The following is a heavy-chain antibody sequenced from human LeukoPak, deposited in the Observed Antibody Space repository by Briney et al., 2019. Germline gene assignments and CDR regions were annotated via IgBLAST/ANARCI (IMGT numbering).Heavy chain of an antibody. Sequence: SETLSLTCTVSGGSISSGSYCWGWIRQPPGKGLEWIGSIYYSGSTYYNPSLKSRVTISVDTSKNQFSLKLSSVTAADTAVYYCARRVEMAAIEPDNWFDPWGQGTLVTVSS. CDR2: IYYSGST. D-gene: IGHD5-24*01. J-gene: IGHJ5*02. CDR3: ARRVEMAAIEPDNWFDP. V-gene: IGHV4-39*01. CDR1: GGSISSGSYC.